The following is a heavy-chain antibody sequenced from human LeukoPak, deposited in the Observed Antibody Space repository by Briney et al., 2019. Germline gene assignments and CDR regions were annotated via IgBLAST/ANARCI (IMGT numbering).Heavy chain of an antibody. CDR3: ARAVPYDFWSGYYYYYYYMDV. CDR1: GGSISSYY. D-gene: IGHD3-3*01. V-gene: IGHV4-59*01. CDR2: IYYSGST. Sequence: SETLSLTCTVSGGSISSYYWSWIRQPPGKGLEWIGYIYYSGSTNYNPSLKSRVTISVDTSKNQFSLKLSSVTAADTDVYYCARAVPYDFWSGYYYYYYYMDVWGKGTTVTVSS. J-gene: IGHJ6*03.